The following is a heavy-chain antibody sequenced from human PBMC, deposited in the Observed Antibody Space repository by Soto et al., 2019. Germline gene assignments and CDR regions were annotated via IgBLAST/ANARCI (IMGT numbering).Heavy chain of an antibody. CDR1: GFSFSNYG. CDR3: ASQGDYYDSSGYYSRSGTGAMDV. J-gene: IGHJ6*02. D-gene: IGHD3-22*01. CDR2: VSSDGNNK. V-gene: IGHV3-30*03. Sequence: QVHLVESGGGVLQPGTSLRLSCVASGFSFSNYGMHWVRQAPGKGLEWVAFVSSDGNNKYYAESVKGRFTISRDNAKNTLYLQVDRLTVDDTAVYYCASQGDYYDSSGYYSRSGTGAMDVWGQGTTVTVSS.